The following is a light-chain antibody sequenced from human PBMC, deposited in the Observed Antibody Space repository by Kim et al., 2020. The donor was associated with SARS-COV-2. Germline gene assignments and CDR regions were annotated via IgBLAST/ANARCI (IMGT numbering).Light chain of an antibody. V-gene: IGKV1-39*01. J-gene: IGKJ1*01. CDR2: AAS. Sequence: DIQMTQSPSSLSASVGDRVTITCRSSQSVGIYLYWYQQKPGKAPKLLIYAASSLQGGVPSRFSGSGSGTDFTLTISSLQPEDFATYYCQQSYNTPVTFGQGTKVDIK. CDR1: QSVGIY. CDR3: QQSYNTPVT.